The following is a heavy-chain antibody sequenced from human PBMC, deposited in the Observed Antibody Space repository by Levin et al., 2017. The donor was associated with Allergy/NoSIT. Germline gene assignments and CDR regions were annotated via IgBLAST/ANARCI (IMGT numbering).Heavy chain of an antibody. D-gene: IGHD1-26*01. CDR2: IYSGGST. J-gene: IGHJ4*02. V-gene: IGHV3-53*01. Sequence: GESLKISCAASGFTVISNYMSWVRQAPGKGLEWVSLIYSGGSTYYADSVKGRFTISRDDSKNTLYLQMNSLRAEDTAVYYCARDPEVGASSPGYFDYWGQGTLVTVSS. CDR3: ARDPEVGASSPGYFDY. CDR1: GFTVISNY.